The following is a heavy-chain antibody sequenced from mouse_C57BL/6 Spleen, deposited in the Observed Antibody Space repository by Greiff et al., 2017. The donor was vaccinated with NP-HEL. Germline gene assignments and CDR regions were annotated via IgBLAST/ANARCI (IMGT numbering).Heavy chain of an antibody. J-gene: IGHJ3*01. V-gene: IGHV1-26*01. CDR3: ARSGDSSGPAWFAY. Sequence: VQLQQSGPELVKPGASVKISCKASGYTFTDYYMNWVKQSHGKSLEWIGDINPNNGGTSYNQKFKGKATLTVDKSSSTAYMELRSLTSEDSAVYYCARSGDSSGPAWFAYWGQGTLVTVSA. CDR1: GYTFTDYY. CDR2: INPNNGGT. D-gene: IGHD3-2*02.